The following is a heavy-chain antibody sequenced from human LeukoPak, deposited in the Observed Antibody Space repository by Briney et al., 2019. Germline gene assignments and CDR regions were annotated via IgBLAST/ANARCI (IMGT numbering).Heavy chain of an antibody. CDR3: ARGNYDILTGYYGPVDY. CDR2: IYYSGST. V-gene: IGHV4-31*03. D-gene: IGHD3-9*01. CDR1: GGSISSGGYY. Sequence: SQTLSLTCTVSGGSISSGGYYWSWIRQHPGKGLEWLGYIYYSGSTYYDPSLKSRVTISVDTSKNQFSLKLSSVTAADTAVYYCARGNYDILTGYYGPVDYWGQGTLVTVSS. J-gene: IGHJ4*02.